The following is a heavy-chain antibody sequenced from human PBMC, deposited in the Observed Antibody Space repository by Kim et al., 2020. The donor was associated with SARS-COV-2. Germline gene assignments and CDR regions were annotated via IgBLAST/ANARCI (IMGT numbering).Heavy chain of an antibody. Sequence: GGSLRLSCAASGFTFSSYAMSWVRQAPGKGLEWVSAISGSGGSTYYADSVKGRFTISRDNSKNTLYLQMNSLRAEDTAVYYCAKDGSGSTSRYMSGRWFDPWGQGTLVTVSS. V-gene: IGHV3-23*01. CDR3: AKDGSGSTSRYMSGRWFDP. CDR1: GFTFSSYA. CDR2: ISGSGGST. D-gene: IGHD2-2*02. J-gene: IGHJ5*02.